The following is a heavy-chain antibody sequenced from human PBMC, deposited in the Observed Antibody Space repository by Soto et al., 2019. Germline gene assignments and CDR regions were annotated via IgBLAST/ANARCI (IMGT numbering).Heavy chain of an antibody. J-gene: IGHJ3*02. V-gene: IGHV1-18*01. Sequence: GASVKVSCKASGYTFTSYGISWVRQAPGQGLEWMGWISAYNGNTNYAQKLQGRVTMTTDTSTSTAYMELRSLRSDDTAVYYCARDPDDSSGYGEWEYAFDIWGQGTMVTVSS. CDR2: ISAYNGNT. CDR3: ARDPDDSSGYGEWEYAFDI. D-gene: IGHD3-22*01. CDR1: GYTFTSYG.